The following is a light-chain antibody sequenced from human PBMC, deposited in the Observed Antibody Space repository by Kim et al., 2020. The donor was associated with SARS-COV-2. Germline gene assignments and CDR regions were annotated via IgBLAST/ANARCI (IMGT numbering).Light chain of an antibody. J-gene: IGKJ5*01. CDR1: QSVTISY. CDR3: QQYGSSPIT. V-gene: IGKV3-20*01. Sequence: EIVLTQSPGTLSLSPGERATVSCRASQSVTISYLAWYQQKPGQAPRFLIYGASSRASGIPDRFSGSGSGTDFTLTISRLEPEDFAVYYCQQYGSSPITFGQGTRLEIK. CDR2: GAS.